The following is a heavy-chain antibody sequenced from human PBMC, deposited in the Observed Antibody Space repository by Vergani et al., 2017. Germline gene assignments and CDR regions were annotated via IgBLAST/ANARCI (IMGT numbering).Heavy chain of an antibody. CDR1: GGTFSSYA. Sequence: QVQLVQSGAEVKKPGSSVKVSCKASGGTFSSYAISWVRQAPGQGLEWMGRIIPILGIANYAQKFQGRVTITADKSTSTAYIELSSLRSEDTAVYYCASHSFGELFHNWFDPWGQGTLVTVSS. D-gene: IGHD3-10*01. J-gene: IGHJ5*02. V-gene: IGHV1-69*04. CDR2: IIPILGIA. CDR3: ASHSFGELFHNWFDP.